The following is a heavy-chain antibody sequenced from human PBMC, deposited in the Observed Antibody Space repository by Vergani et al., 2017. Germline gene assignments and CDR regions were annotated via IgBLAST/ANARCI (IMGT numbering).Heavy chain of an antibody. Sequence: QVQLVQSGAEVKKPGASVKVSCKVSGYTLTELSMHWVRQAPGKGLEWMGGFDPEDGETIYAQKFQGRVTITEDTSTDTAYMELSSLRSEDTAVYYCATPSFHYYDSSGPGGMDVWGQGTTVTVSS. CDR1: GYTLTELS. D-gene: IGHD3-22*01. CDR2: FDPEDGET. V-gene: IGHV1-24*01. J-gene: IGHJ6*02. CDR3: ATPSFHYYDSSGPGGMDV.